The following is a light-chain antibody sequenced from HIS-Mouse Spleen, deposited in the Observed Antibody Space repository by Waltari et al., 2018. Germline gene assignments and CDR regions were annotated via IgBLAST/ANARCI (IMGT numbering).Light chain of an antibody. Sequence: QSALTQPPSASGSPGQSVTISCTGTSSDVGGYNYASWYQQHPGKASKLMIYEVSKRPSGVPDRFSGSKSGNTASLTVSGLQAEDEADYYCSSYAGSNNLVFGGGTKLTVL. V-gene: IGLV2-8*01. CDR3: SSYAGSNNLV. CDR1: SSDVGGYNY. J-gene: IGLJ2*01. CDR2: EVS.